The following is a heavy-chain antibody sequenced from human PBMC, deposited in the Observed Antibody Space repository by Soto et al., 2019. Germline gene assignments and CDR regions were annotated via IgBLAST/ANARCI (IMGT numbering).Heavy chain of an antibody. V-gene: IGHV4-30-2*03. CDR2: FYYSGST. J-gene: IGHJ4*02. CDR3: ARRFYDGHEGFNY. Sequence: QLQLQESGSGLVKPSQTLSLTCAVSGGSISSGGYSWSWIRQPPGKGLEWIGGFYYSGSTYYNPSLKSRVTISVDTSRNQFSLNLSSVTAADTAVYYCARRFYDGHEGFNYCGQGTLVTVSS. CDR1: GGSISSGGYS. D-gene: IGHD5-12*01.